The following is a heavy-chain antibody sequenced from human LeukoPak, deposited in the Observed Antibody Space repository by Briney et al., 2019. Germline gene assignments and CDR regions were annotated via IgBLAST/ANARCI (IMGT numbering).Heavy chain of an antibody. Sequence: SETLSLTCAVYGGSFSGYYWSWIRQPPGKGLEWIGEINHSGSTNYNPSLKSRVTISVDTSKNQFSLKLSSVTAANTAVYYCTRDKGGYVSDYWGQGTLVTVSS. CDR3: TRDKGGYVSDY. V-gene: IGHV4-34*01. CDR1: GGSFSGYY. D-gene: IGHD5-12*01. CDR2: INHSGST. J-gene: IGHJ4*02.